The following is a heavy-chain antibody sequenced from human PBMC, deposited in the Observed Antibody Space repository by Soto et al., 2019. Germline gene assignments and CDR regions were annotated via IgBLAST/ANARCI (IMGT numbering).Heavy chain of an antibody. CDR3: ARQTALFADWNAGDGVSYYDY. V-gene: IGHV5-51*01. CDR2: IYPGDSDT. D-gene: IGHD1-1*01. Sequence: GESLKISCQGSGYTFTNFWIGWVRQVPGKGLEWVGLIYPGDSDTRYSPSFQGQVTFSVDKSINTAYLHWSSLKASDSAVYYCARQTALFADWNAGDGVSYYDYWGQGTLVTV. J-gene: IGHJ4*02. CDR1: GYTFTNFW.